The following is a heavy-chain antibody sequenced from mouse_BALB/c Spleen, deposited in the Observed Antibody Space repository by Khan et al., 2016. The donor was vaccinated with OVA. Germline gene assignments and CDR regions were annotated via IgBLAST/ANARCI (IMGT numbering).Heavy chain of an antibody. V-gene: IGHV3-1*02. Sequence: EVELVESGPDLVKPSQSLSLTCTVTGYSFTSGYSWHWIRQFPGNKLQWMGYIHYSGSTNFTPSLKSRLSINRDPSKNQFFLQLNSVTTEDTATYYCARDYYGNWYFDVWGTGTTVTVSS. CDR3: ARDYYGNWYFDV. D-gene: IGHD1-2*01. J-gene: IGHJ1*03. CDR1: GYSFTSGYS. CDR2: IHYSGST.